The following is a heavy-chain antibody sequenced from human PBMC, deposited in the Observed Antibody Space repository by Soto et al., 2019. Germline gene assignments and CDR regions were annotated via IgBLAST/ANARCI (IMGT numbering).Heavy chain of an antibody. CDR1: GGSISSGGHY. Sequence: QVQLQESGPGLVKPSQTLSLTCTVSGGSISSGGHYWSWIRQHPGKGLECIGYIYHSGSTYYNPSLKSRVTISLDTSKNQFSLRLSSVTAADTAVYYCARDNSGYDFFDYWGQGTLVTVSS. CDR3: ARDNSGYDFFDY. D-gene: IGHD5-12*01. J-gene: IGHJ4*02. V-gene: IGHV4-31*03. CDR2: IYHSGST.